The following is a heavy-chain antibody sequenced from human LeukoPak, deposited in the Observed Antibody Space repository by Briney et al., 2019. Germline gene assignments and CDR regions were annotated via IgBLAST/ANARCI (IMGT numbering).Heavy chain of an antibody. D-gene: IGHD2-2*02. J-gene: IGHJ4*02. Sequence: SETLSLTCAVSGGSFSGYYWSWIRQPPGKGLEWIGEINHSGSTNYNPSLKSRVTISVDTSKNQFSLKLSSVTAADTAVYYCAREGGSTSCYTDWGQGTLVTVSS. CDR1: GGSFSGYY. CDR3: AREGGSTSCYTD. CDR2: INHSGST. V-gene: IGHV4-34*01.